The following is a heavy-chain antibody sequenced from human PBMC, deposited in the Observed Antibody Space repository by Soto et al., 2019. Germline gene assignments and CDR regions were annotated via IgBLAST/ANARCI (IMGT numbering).Heavy chain of an antibody. CDR3: AKARTWSRWELLYPLDY. Sequence: QVQLVESGGGVVQPGRSLRLSCAASGFTFSTYGMHWVRQAPGKGLEWVAVISFDGRNEYYADSVKGRFTISRDNSKNTLYLQMNSLTTEDTAVYFCAKARTWSRWELLYPLDYWGQGTLFTVSS. CDR2: ISFDGRNE. CDR1: GFTFSTYG. J-gene: IGHJ4*02. D-gene: IGHD1-26*01. V-gene: IGHV3-30*18.